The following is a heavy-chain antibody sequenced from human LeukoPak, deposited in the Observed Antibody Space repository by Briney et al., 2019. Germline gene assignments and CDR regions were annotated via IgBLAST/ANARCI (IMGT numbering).Heavy chain of an antibody. D-gene: IGHD3-22*01. J-gene: IGHJ4*02. CDR1: GYSITSGYF. Sequence: SETLSLTCAVSGYSITSGYFWGWIRQSPGKGLEWIASIYHSGTTYYNPSLKSRVTMSVDTSKNQFSLKLTSVSAADTAVYYCARISRGYYYGWLWYYFDYWGQGTLVTASS. CDR2: IYHSGTT. V-gene: IGHV4-38-2*01. CDR3: ARISRGYYYGWLWYYFDY.